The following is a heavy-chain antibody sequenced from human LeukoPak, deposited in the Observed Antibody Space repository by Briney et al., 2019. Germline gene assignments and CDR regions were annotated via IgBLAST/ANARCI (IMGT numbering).Heavy chain of an antibody. CDR1: GITFSSYS. CDR2: ISSSSSYI. CDR3: GRGGIAAAASGVDY. V-gene: IGHV3-21*01. J-gene: IGHJ4*02. D-gene: IGHD6-13*01. Sequence: PGGSLRLSCAAPGITFSSYSMNWVRQAPGKGLEWVSSISSSSSYIYYADSVKGRFTISRDNAKNSLYLQMNSLRAEDTAVYYCGRGGIAAAASGVDYWGQGTLVTVSS.